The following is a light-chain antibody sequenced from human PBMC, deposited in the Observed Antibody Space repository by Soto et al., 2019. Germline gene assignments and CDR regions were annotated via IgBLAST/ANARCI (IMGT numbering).Light chain of an antibody. CDR1: QNIAGN. V-gene: IGKV3D-15*01. CDR2: GAS. CDR3: QQYNKWPAEIT. Sequence: VLTQSPATLSVSPGERATLSCRASQNIAGNLAWYQQKPGQRPRLLIYGASTRATGVPARFSGGGSQTAFSLTSEFTLTISSLQSGDSGVYYCQQYNKWPAEITFGQGTRLEIK. J-gene: IGKJ5*01.